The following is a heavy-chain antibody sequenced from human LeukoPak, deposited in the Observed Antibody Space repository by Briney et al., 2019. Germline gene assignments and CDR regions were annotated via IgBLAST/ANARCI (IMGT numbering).Heavy chain of an antibody. D-gene: IGHD6-6*01. J-gene: IGHJ6*03. CDR3: ARGLHPRPWPHQLAARRNYYYYMDV. CDR1: GYTFTSYG. Sequence: ASVKVSCKASGYTFTSYGISWVRQAPGQGLEWMGWISAYNGNTNYAQKLQGRVTMTTDTSTSTAYMELRSLRSDDTAVYYCARGLHPRPWPHQLAARRNYYYYMDVWGKGTTVTVSS. CDR2: ISAYNGNT. V-gene: IGHV1-18*01.